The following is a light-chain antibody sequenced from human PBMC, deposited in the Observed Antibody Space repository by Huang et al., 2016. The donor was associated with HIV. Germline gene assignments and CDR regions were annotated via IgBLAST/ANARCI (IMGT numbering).Light chain of an antibody. CDR2: GSS. Sequence: IVMTKSPATLSVSPGDRVTLSCRANRSVSSNLAWYQQRPGQAPRLLIYGSSTRAPGIPARFSGSGSGTDFSLTISSLQSEDFALYYCHQYNNWLLSFGGGTRVDI. CDR1: RSVSSN. J-gene: IGKJ4*01. CDR3: HQYNNWLLS. V-gene: IGKV3-15*01.